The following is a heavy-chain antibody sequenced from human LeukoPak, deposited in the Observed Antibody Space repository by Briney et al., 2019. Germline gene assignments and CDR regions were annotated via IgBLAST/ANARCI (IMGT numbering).Heavy chain of an antibody. CDR1: GGSISSYY. J-gene: IGHJ4*02. Sequence: SETLSLTCTVSGGSISSYYWSWIRQPPGKGLEWIGYIYYSGSTNYNPSLKSRVTISVDTSKNQFSLKLSSVTAADTAVYYCASGKGGLAVAGLDYWGQGTLVTVSS. V-gene: IGHV4-59*12. D-gene: IGHD6-19*01. CDR3: ASGKGGLAVAGLDY. CDR2: IYYSGST.